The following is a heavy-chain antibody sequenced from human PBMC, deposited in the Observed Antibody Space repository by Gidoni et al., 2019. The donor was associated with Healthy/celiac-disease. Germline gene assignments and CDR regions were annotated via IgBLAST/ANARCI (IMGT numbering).Heavy chain of an antibody. CDR1: GRPTSSDY. J-gene: IGHJ5*02. CDR3: ARVRGGYVHNWFDP. Sequence: QVQLQESGPGLAKPSETLSLTCTVAGRPTSSDYGSWIRQPAGKGLEWIGRIYTSGSPNYNPSLKSRVTMSVDTSKNQFSLKLSSVTAADTAVYYCARVRGGYVHNWFDPWGQGTLVTVSS. CDR2: IYTSGSP. D-gene: IGHD5-12*01. V-gene: IGHV4-4*07.